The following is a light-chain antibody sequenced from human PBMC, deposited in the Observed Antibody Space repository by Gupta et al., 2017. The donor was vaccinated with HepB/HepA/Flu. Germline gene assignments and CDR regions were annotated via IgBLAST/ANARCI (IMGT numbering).Light chain of an antibody. V-gene: IGLV3-1*01. CDR2: QDS. CDR3: YAGDSSTVV. CDR1: KLGDKY. Sequence: SYALTKPHSASVAPGQTASITCSVDKLGDKYACWYQQKPGQSPVLVIYQDSKRPSGIPERFSGFNSENTATLTISGTEAMDEADYYFYAGDSSTVVFGGGTKLTVL. J-gene: IGLJ2*01.